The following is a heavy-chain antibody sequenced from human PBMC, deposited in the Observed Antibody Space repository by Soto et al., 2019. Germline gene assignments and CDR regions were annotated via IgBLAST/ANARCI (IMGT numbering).Heavy chain of an antibody. CDR3: ARDTQDDFWSGYYRDY. Sequence: GGSLRLSCAASGFTFSSYSMNWVRQAPGKGLEWVSSISSSSSYIYYADSVKGRFTISRDNAKNSLYLQMNSLRDEDTAVYYCARDTQDDFWSGYYRDYWGQGTLVTVSS. V-gene: IGHV3-21*01. CDR1: GFTFSSYS. CDR2: ISSSSSYI. J-gene: IGHJ4*02. D-gene: IGHD3-3*01.